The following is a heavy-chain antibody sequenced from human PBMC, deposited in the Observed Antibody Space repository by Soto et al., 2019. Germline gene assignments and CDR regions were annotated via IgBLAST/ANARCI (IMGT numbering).Heavy chain of an antibody. Sequence: GGSLRLSCAAPGFTFSSYAMSWVRQAPGKGLEWVSAISGSGGSTYYADSVKGRFTISRDNSKNTLYLQMNSMRAEDTAVYYCAKAYSSGWYFPYYYYGMDVWGQGTTVTVSS. V-gene: IGHV3-23*01. CDR3: AKAYSSGWYFPYYYYGMDV. J-gene: IGHJ6*02. CDR2: ISGSGGST. CDR1: GFTFSSYA. D-gene: IGHD6-19*01.